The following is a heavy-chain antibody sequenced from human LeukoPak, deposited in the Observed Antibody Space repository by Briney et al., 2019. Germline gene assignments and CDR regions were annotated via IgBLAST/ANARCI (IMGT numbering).Heavy chain of an antibody. V-gene: IGHV3-23*01. CDR1: GFTFSSYA. CDR2: ISGSGGST. J-gene: IGHJ4*02. D-gene: IGHD2-15*01. CDR3: AKGGSWDIVVVVAADY. Sequence: PGGSLRLSCAASGFTFSSYAMSWVRQAPGKGLEWVSAISGSGGSTYYEASGKGRFTISRDNSKNTLYLQMKSLRAEDTAVYDCAKGGSWDIVVVVAADYWGQGTLVTVSS.